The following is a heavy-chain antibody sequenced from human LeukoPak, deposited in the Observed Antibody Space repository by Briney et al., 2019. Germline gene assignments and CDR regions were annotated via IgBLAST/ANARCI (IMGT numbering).Heavy chain of an antibody. CDR1: GYTFTSYY. D-gene: IGHD3-10*01. CDR3: ASELWFGEGSFDY. Sequence: ASVKVSCKASGYTFTSYYMRWVRQAPGQGLEWMGIINPSGGSTSYAQKFQGRVTMTRDTSTSTVYMELSSLRSEDTAVYYCASELWFGEGSFDYWGQGTLVTVSS. V-gene: IGHV1-46*01. J-gene: IGHJ4*02. CDR2: INPSGGST.